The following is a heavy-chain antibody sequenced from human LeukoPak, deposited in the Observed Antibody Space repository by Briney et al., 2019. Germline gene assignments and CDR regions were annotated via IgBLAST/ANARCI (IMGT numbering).Heavy chain of an antibody. CDR3: ARGIAGDYYGMDV. J-gene: IGHJ6*02. V-gene: IGHV4-39*07. Sequence: SETLSLTCTVSGGSISSTSYFWGWIRQPPGKGLEWIGSIYYSGSTNYNPSLKSRVTISVDTSKNQFSLKLSSVTAADTAVYYCARGIAGDYYGMDVWGQGTTVTVSS. CDR1: GGSISSTSYF. CDR2: IYYSGST. D-gene: IGHD2/OR15-2a*01.